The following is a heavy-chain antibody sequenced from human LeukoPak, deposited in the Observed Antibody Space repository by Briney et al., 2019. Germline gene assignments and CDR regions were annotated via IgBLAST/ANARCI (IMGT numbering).Heavy chain of an antibody. V-gene: IGHV4-31*03. CDR1: GVSFTSEDYY. J-gene: IGHJ3*01. Sequence: LSETLSLTCTVSGVSFTSEDYYWAWIRQHPGKGLEWIAYLFYTVDTAYNPSLKRRTTVSADASNNQFSLTLTSVTAADTAVYYCARVIIVEANFEVALSPPDAYDVWGQGTVVTVSS. D-gene: IGHD3-3*01. CDR2: LFYTVDT. CDR3: ARVIIVEANFEVALSPPDAYDV.